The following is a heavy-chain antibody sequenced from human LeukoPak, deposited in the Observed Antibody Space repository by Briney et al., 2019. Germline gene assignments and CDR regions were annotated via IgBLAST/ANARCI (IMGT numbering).Heavy chain of an antibody. V-gene: IGHV4-4*02. CDR2: FHHSGIT. J-gene: IGHJ3*02. D-gene: IGHD6-13*01. Sequence: SGTLSLTCAVSGGSISSSNWWSWVRQPPGKGLEWIGEFHHSGITNYNPSLKSRVTISVDTSKNQFSLKLSSVTAADTAVYYCARPVAAGGAFDIWGQGTMVTVSS. CDR3: ARPVAAGGAFDI. CDR1: GGSISSSNW.